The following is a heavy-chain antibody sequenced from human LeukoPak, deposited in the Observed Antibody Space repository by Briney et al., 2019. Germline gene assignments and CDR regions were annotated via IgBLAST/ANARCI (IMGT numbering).Heavy chain of an antibody. CDR2: IDANNGDT. D-gene: IGHD4-11*01. CDR1: GYTFRGNY. J-gene: IGHJ4*02. CDR3: ARDPSSVTLYLFDY. Sequence: ASVKISCKASGYTFRGNYIHWLRQAPGQGLEWMGWIDANNGDTKSAQKFQGRVTMSRDTSISTAYMDLSSLSPDDAAVYYCARDPSSVTLYLFDYWGQGTLVTVSS. V-gene: IGHV1-2*02.